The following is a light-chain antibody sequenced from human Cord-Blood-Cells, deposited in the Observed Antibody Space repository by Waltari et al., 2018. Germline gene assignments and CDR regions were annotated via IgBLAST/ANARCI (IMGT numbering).Light chain of an antibody. V-gene: IGLV2-14*01. CDR1: SSDVGGLHF. Sequence: QSALTQPASVSGSPGQSITISCTGTSSDVGGLHFVSWYQQHPGKAPKLMIYDVSKRPSGVSNRFSGSKSGNTASLTISGLQAEDEADYYCSSYTSSSTWVFGGGTKLTVL. CDR3: SSYTSSSTWV. CDR2: DVS. J-gene: IGLJ3*02.